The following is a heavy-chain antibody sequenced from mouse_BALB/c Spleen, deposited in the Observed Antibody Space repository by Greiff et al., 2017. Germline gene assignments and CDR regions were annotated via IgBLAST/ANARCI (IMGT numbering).Heavy chain of an antibody. Sequence: VLLVESGPGLVPPSQSLSITCTVSGFSLTGYGVNWVRQPPGKGLEWLGLIWGDGSTDYNAALKSRLSISKDNSKSQVFLKMNSLQTDDTARYYCARGGDYDGMDYWGQGTSVTVSA. J-gene: IGHJ4*01. CDR2: IWGDGST. CDR1: GFSLTGYG. D-gene: IGHD2-13*01. CDR3: ARGGDYDGMDY. V-gene: IGHV2-6-7*01.